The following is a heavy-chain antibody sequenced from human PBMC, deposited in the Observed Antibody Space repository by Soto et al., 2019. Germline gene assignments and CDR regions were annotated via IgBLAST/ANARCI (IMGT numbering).Heavy chain of an antibody. J-gene: IGHJ4*02. CDR2: ISDSGETT. V-gene: IGHV3-23*01. Sequence: GGSLRLSCAASGFTFSSHAMNWVRQAPGKGLEWVSIISDSGETTYHADSVKGRFTTSRDNSNNTLFLQMHSLRVDDTAVYYCAKDPTPVTRGYFDSWGPGTLVTVSS. D-gene: IGHD4-17*01. CDR1: GFTFSSHA. CDR3: AKDPTPVTRGYFDS.